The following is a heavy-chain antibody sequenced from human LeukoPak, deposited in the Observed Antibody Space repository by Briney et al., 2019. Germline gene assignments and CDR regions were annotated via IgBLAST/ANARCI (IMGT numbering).Heavy chain of an antibody. CDR2: ITAYNGNT. D-gene: IGHD6-19*01. J-gene: IGHJ4*02. CDR1: GYIFPSYG. V-gene: IGHV1-18*01. CDR3: ARSCSPYSAWYRWCYFDY. Sequence: ASVKVSCKASGYIFPSYGISWVRQAPGQGLGWMGWITAYNGNTNYGNTRFAQKFQGRVTMTTDTSTSTAYMELRSLRSDDTAMYYCARSCSPYSAWYRWCYFDYWGQGTLVTVSS.